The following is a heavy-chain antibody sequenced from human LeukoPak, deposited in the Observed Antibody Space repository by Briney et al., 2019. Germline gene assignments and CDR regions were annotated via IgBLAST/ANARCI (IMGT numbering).Heavy chain of an antibody. V-gene: IGHV3-74*01. D-gene: IGHD3-10*01. CDR1: GFIFSKHW. CDR3: ARESSGSYWG. J-gene: IGHJ4*02. Sequence: GGSLRLSCVASGFIFSKHWMHWVRQAPGKGLVWVSRLNLDGSTTSYADSVRGRFTISRDNAKNTLYLQMNSLRVDDTGVYYCARESSGSYWGWGQGTLVTVSS. CDR2: LNLDGSTT.